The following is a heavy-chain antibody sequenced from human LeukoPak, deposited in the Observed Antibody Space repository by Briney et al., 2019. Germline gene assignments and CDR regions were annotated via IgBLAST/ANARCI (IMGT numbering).Heavy chain of an antibody. CDR3: ARGAPLSQIYFFYYYLDV. CDR1: GYTFTDYY. D-gene: IGHD4/OR15-4a*01. V-gene: IGHV1-2*02. CDR2: IDPNRGGT. J-gene: IGHJ6*03. Sequence: GASVKVSCRASGYTFTDYYMHWVRQAPGQGLEWLGWIDPNRGGTIYAQKFQGRLTMTRDTSISTAYMELSRLRSDDTAVYYCARGAPLSQIYFFYYYLDVWAKGTTVTISS.